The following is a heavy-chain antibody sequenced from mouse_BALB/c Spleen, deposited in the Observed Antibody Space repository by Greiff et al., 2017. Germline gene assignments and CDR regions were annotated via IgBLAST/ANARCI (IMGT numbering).Heavy chain of an antibody. CDR1: GYTFTSYW. CDR2: INPSNGRT. D-gene: IGHD1-2*01. Sequence: QVQLQQPGAELVKPGASVKLSCKASGYTFTSYWMHWVKQRPGQGLEWIGEINPSNGRTNYNEKFKSKATLTVDKSSSTAYMQLSSLTSEDSAVYYCARAALLRLRDAMDYWGQGTSVTVSS. V-gene: IGHV1S81*02. CDR3: ARAALLRLRDAMDY. J-gene: IGHJ4*01.